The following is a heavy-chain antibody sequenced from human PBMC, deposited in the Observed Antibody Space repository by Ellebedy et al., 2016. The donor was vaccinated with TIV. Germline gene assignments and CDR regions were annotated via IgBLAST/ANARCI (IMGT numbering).Heavy chain of an antibody. CDR3: ARDGYHYAMDV. CDR2: IKDDGSGE. Sequence: GESLKISXAASGFTFNTYWMSWVRQAPGKGPEWVATIKDDGSGEFYVDSAKGRFTISRDNAKNSYYLQMNSLRGDDTAIYYCARDGYHYAMDVWGQGTTVTVS. D-gene: IGHD3-16*01. J-gene: IGHJ6*02. CDR1: GFTFNTYW. V-gene: IGHV3-7*01.